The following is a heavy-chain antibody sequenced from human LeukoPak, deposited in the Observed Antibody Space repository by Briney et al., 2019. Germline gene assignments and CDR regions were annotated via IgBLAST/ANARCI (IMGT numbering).Heavy chain of an antibody. CDR1: GGSLRSYY. CDR3: ARGPSGDYGGYFES. CDR2: IFYSGST. D-gene: IGHD4-17*01. J-gene: IGHJ4*02. V-gene: IGHV4-59*01. Sequence: SETLSLTCTVSGGSLRSYYWSWIRQPPGRGLEWIGYIFYSGSTNYSPSLKGRVTISMDKSNNQFSLDLSPLTAADTAVYYCARGPSGDYGGYFESWGQGTLVTVSS.